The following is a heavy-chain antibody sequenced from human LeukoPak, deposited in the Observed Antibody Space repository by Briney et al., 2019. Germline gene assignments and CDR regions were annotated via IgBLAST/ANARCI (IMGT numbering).Heavy chain of an antibody. Sequence: PGGSLRLPCAAWGFPHRQNYVRWVRRAPGRGLEGVSVFYNDGRTIYADSVKGRFTISKDNSKNTLYLQMNSLRADDTAVYYCVCRIEGVHQWGQGTLVTVSS. CDR3: VCRIEGVHQ. V-gene: IGHV3-53*01. CDR2: FYNDGRT. J-gene: IGHJ4*02. CDR1: GFPHRQNY. D-gene: IGHD1-26*01.